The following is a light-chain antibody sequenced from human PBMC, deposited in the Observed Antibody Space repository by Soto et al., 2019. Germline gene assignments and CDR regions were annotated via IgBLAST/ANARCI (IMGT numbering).Light chain of an antibody. Sequence: IVMTQSPATLSVSPGEKATLSCRAIQSVGNNLAGYQQKPGQPPRLLIYATSTRVTGVPVRFSGSGSGTDLTLTISSLKSEDFAVYYCQQYNKWAXDYTCGPGTKVXI. J-gene: IGKJ3*01. CDR1: QSVGNN. CDR2: ATS. V-gene: IGKV3D-15*01. CDR3: QQYNKWAXDYT.